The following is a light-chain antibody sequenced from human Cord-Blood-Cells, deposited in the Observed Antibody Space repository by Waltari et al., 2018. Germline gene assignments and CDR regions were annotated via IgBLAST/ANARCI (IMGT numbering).Light chain of an antibody. CDR2: AAS. V-gene: IGKV1-39*01. CDR3: QQSYSTLTWT. CDR1: QSISSY. J-gene: IGKJ1*01. Sequence: IQMTQSPSSLSASVGDRVTITCRASQSISSYLNWYQQKPGKAPKILIYAASSLQSGVPSRFSGSGSGTDFSLTISSLQPEDFATYYCQQSYSTLTWTFGQGTKVEIK.